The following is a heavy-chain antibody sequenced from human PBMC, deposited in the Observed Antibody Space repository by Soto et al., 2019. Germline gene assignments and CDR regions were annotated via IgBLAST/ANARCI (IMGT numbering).Heavy chain of an antibody. CDR3: ASMIVVEYYFDC. Sequence: ASVKVSCKVSGYTLTELSMHWVRQAPGKGLEWMGGFDPEDGETIYAQKFQGRVTMTEDTSTDTAYMELSSLRSEDTAVYYCASMIVVEYYFDCWGQGTLVTVSS. CDR1: GYTLTELS. J-gene: IGHJ4*02. D-gene: IGHD3-22*01. V-gene: IGHV1-24*01. CDR2: FDPEDGET.